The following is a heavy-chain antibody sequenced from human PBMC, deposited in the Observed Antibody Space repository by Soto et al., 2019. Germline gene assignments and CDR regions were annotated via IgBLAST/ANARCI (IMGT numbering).Heavy chain of an antibody. D-gene: IGHD6-6*01. J-gene: IGHJ3*02. CDR2: IYASGHT. Sequence: QVQLQESGPGLVKPSETLSLTCSVSGGAISAFYWNWIRQSAGTGLEWIGRIYASGHTTYNPSLESRVSMSVDTSKHQFSLKLSSVSAADTAVYYCAPSPSTSTIGSFDIWGQGRMVTVSS. V-gene: IGHV4-4*07. CDR3: APSPSTSTIGSFDI. CDR1: GGAISAFY.